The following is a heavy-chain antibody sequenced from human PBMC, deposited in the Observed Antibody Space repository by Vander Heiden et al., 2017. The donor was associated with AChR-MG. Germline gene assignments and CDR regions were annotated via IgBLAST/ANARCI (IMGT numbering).Heavy chain of an antibody. CDR3: ARDLPPTTVTTSPSDY. V-gene: IGHV1-69*06. J-gene: IGHJ4*02. CDR1: GGPFSSYA. Sequence: QVQLVQSGAEVKKPGSSVTVSCKASGGPFSSYAISWVRQAPGQGLEWMGGIIPIFGTANYAQKFQGRVTITADKSTSTAYMELSSLRSEDTAVYYCARDLPPTTVTTSPSDYWGQGTLVTVSS. CDR2: IIPIFGTA. D-gene: IGHD4-17*01.